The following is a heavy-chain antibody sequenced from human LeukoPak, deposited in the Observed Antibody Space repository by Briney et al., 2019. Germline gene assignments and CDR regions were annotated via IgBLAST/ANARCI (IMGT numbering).Heavy chain of an antibody. D-gene: IGHD3-9*01. CDR1: GGSISSCSYY. CDR2: IYTSGST. Sequence: PSQTLSLTCTVSGGSISSCSYYWGWIRQPAGKGLEWIGRIYTSGSTNYNPSLKSRVTISVDTSKNQFSLKLSSVTAADTAVYYCARMGFPYYDILTGQDWFDPWGQGTLVTVSS. CDR3: ARMGFPYYDILTGQDWFDP. V-gene: IGHV4-61*02. J-gene: IGHJ5*02.